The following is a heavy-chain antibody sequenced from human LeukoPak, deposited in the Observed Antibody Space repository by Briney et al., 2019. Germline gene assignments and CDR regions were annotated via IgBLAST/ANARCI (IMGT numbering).Heavy chain of an antibody. CDR2: ISGNGGST. D-gene: IGHD2-2*01. CDR3: AKDLRVIVVTYYMDV. Sequence: PGGSLRLSCAASGFPFSSFGMSWVRQAPGKGLEWVSSISGNGGSTYYTDSVKGRFTISRDNSKNTLYLQMNSLRAEDTAAYYCAKDLRVIVVTYYMDVWGKGTTVTVSS. CDR1: GFPFSSFG. J-gene: IGHJ6*03. V-gene: IGHV3-23*01.